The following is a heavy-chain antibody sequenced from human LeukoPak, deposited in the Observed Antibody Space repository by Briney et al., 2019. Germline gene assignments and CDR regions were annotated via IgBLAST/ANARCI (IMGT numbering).Heavy chain of an antibody. J-gene: IGHJ6*02. CDR1: GFTFSSYA. V-gene: IGHV3-23*01. Sequence: GGSLRLSCAASGFTFSSYAMSWVRQAPGKGPEWVSAISGSGGSTYYADSVKGRFTISRDNSKNTLYLQMNSLRAEDTAVYYCARDRVVVTPSFRIYYYYGMDVWGQGTTVTVSS. CDR2: ISGSGGST. CDR3: ARDRVVVTPSFRIYYYYGMDV. D-gene: IGHD2-21*02.